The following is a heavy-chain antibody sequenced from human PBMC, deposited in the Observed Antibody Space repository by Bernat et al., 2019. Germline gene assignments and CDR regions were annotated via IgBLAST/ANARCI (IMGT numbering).Heavy chain of an antibody. D-gene: IGHD2-2*01. CDR2: IKNKIDGGTT. V-gene: IGHV3-15*01. CDR3: TTDRVRGSSWPYFDY. CDR1: GFTFSNAW. J-gene: IGHJ4*02. Sequence: EVQLVESGGGLVKPGGCQRLSCVASGFTFSNAWMSWVRQAPGKGLEWVGRIKNKIDGGTTDYAAPVKGRLTISRDDSKNTLYLQLNSLEIEDTAVYYCTTDRVRGSSWPYFDYWGQGTLVTVSS.